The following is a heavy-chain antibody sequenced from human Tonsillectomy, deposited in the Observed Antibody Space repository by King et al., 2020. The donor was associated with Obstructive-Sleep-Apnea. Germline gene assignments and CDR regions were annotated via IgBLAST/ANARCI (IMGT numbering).Heavy chain of an antibody. D-gene: IGHD1-7*01. CDR3: ARAYKLELRALDY. V-gene: IGHV4-39*07. CDR1: GGSISSSSYY. Sequence: QLQESGPGLVKPSETLSLTCTVSGGSISSSSYYWGWIRQAPGKGLEWIGGIYYSGSTYYNPSLKSRVTISVDTSKNQFSLKLSSVTAADTAVYYCARAYKLELRALDYWGQGTLVTVSS. J-gene: IGHJ4*02. CDR2: IYYSGST.